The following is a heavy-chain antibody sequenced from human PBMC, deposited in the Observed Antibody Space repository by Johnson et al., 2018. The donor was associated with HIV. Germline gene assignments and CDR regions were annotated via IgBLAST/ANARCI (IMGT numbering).Heavy chain of an antibody. Sequence: QEQLVESGGGVVQPGRSLRLSCAASGYTFSSYAMHWVRQAPGKGLEWVAVISYDRTKKYYADSVKGRFSISRDNSENTVYLQMDSLTSEDTAVYYCAKPGDSYCSGGSCYLDAFDIWGQGTMVTVSS. D-gene: IGHD2-15*01. J-gene: IGHJ3*02. CDR3: AKPGDSYCSGGSCYLDAFDI. V-gene: IGHV3-30*04. CDR2: ISYDRTKK. CDR1: GYTFSSYA.